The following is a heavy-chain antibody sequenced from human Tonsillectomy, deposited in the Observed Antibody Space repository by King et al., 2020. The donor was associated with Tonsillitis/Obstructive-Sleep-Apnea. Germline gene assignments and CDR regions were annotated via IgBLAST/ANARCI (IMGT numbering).Heavy chain of an antibody. CDR2: ISYDGSNK. J-gene: IGHJ4*02. D-gene: IGHD3-22*01. CDR3: AKGPPPNYYDSSGPKRNTPEYYFDY. Sequence: VQLVESGGGVVQPGRSLRLSCAASGFTFSSYGMHWVRQAPGKGLEWVAVISYDGSNKNYVDSVKGRFTISRDNSKNTLYLQMNSLRAEDTAVYYRAKGPPPNYYDSSGPKRNTPEYYFDYWGQGTLVTVSS. CDR1: GFTFSSYG. V-gene: IGHV3-30*18.